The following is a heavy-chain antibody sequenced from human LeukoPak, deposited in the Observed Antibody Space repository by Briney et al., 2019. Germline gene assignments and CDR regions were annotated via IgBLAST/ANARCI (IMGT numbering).Heavy chain of an antibody. V-gene: IGHV3-53*01. Sequence: GGSLRLSCAASGFTFNNKYMNWVRQAPGKGLEWVSVIYSGGSTYYADSVKGRFTISRDNSKNTLYLQMNSLRAEDTAVYYCASFYGDRSLDYWGQGTLVTVSS. D-gene: IGHD4-17*01. CDR3: ASFYGDRSLDY. CDR2: IYSGGST. J-gene: IGHJ4*02. CDR1: GFTFNNKY.